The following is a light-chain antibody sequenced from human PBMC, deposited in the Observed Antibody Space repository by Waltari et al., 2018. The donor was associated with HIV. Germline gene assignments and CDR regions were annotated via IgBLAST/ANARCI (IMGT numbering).Light chain of an antibody. CDR2: SAS. Sequence: DIQMTQSPSSVSADVGDRVIITCRASQDMKKNVHLSQQKPGRSPRLLIYSASGLQSGVPSTFSGSGSGLEFNLTIAALEAEDSALFYCQQSHRTPLTFGGGTRLEIK. CDR1: QDMKKN. CDR3: QQSHRTPLT. J-gene: IGKJ5*01. V-gene: IGKV1-39*01.